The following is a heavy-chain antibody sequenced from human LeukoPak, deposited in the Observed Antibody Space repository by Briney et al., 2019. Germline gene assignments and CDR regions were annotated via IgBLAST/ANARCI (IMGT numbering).Heavy chain of an antibody. CDR3: AKGGSITGSGSH. J-gene: IGHJ4*02. V-gene: IGHV3-23*01. D-gene: IGHD1-26*01. Sequence: GSLRLSCAASGFTFSSYAVSWVRQAPGKGLEWASAISGSGGSTYYADSVKGRFTISRDNSKNTLYLQMNSLRAEDTAVYYCAKGGSITGSGSHWGQGTLVTVSS. CDR1: GFTFSSYA. CDR2: ISGSGGST.